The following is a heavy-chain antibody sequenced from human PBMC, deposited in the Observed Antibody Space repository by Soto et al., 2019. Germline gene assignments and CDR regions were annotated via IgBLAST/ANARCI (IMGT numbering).Heavy chain of an antibody. J-gene: IGHJ3*02. Sequence: QVQLVQSGAEVKKPGASVKVSCKASGYTFTNYDINWVRQATGQGLEWMGWMNPNSGNTGYAQKFQGRVTMTRNTAIGTAYMELSSLRSEDTAVYYCATSRLEGDDAFDIWGQGTMVTVSS. CDR1: GYTFTNYD. V-gene: IGHV1-8*01. CDR2: MNPNSGNT. CDR3: ATSRLEGDDAFDI. D-gene: IGHD1-1*01.